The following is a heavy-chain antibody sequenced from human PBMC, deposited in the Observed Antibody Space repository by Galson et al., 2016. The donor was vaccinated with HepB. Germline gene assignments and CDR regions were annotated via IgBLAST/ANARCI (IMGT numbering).Heavy chain of an antibody. CDR1: GYTFSNYD. J-gene: IGHJ6*02. CDR3: ARGGTLPKTNLYGMDV. D-gene: IGHD2-8*01. CDR2: MNPKSGNT. Sequence: SVKVSCKASGYTFSNYDINWVRQAPGQGPEWMAWMNPKSGNTGYAQSFKARVTMTRDTSISTAYMELYSLTSEDTAVYFCARGGTLPKTNLYGMDVWGQGTTGTVSS. V-gene: IGHV1-8*01.